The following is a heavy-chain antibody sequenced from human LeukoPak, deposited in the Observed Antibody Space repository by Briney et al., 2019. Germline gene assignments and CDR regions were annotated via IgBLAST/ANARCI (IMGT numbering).Heavy chain of an antibody. CDR2: INPSGGST. CDR3: ARDRYKEPYVGENNWFDP. D-gene: IGHD1-1*01. Sequence: ASVKVSFKASGYTFTSYYMHWVRQAAGQGLEWMGIINPSGGSTSYAQKFQGRVTMTRDMSTSTVYMELSSLRSQDTAVYYCARDRYKEPYVGENNWFDPWGQGTLVTVSS. J-gene: IGHJ5*02. CDR1: GYTFTSYY. V-gene: IGHV1-46*01.